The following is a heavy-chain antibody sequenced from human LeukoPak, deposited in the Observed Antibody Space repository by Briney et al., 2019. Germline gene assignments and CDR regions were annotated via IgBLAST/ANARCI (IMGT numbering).Heavy chain of an antibody. D-gene: IGHD6-13*01. CDR2: IKGDGSQR. CDR3: ARDRGYNSFDY. V-gene: IGHV3-7*01. Sequence: GGSLRLSCAASGFTFSSSCMSWVRQAPGKGLEWVANIKGDGSQRNYVDSVKGRFTISRDNAMNSVFLQMISLRAEDTAVYYCARDRGYNSFDYWGQGTLVTVSS. CDR1: GFTFSSSC. J-gene: IGHJ4*02.